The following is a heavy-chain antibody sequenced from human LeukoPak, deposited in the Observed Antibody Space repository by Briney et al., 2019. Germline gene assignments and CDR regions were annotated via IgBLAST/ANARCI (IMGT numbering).Heavy chain of an antibody. Sequence: SETLSLTCAVYGGSFSGYYWSWIRQPPGKGLEWIGEINHSGSTNYNPSLKSRVTISVDTSKNQFSLKLSSATAADTAVYYCARFLAYCGGDCRNSIDYWGQGTLVTVSS. CDR2: INHSGST. CDR3: ARFLAYCGGDCRNSIDY. J-gene: IGHJ4*02. D-gene: IGHD2-21*02. V-gene: IGHV4-34*01. CDR1: GGSFSGYY.